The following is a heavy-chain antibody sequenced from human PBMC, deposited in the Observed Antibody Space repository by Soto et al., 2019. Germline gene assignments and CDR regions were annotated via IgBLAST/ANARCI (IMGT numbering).Heavy chain of an antibody. J-gene: IGHJ5*02. CDR3: ARGDNWRXDL. V-gene: IGHV4-4*02. Sequence: PSETLSLTCAVSGYSITSSAWWSCVRQPPGKGLEWIGEIHLGGTTNYNPSLKSRVTISVDKSKNQFSLILNSVTAADTAIYYCARGDNWRXDLWGQGTLVTVSS. CDR1: GYSITSSAW. CDR2: IHLGGTT. D-gene: IGHD1-20*01.